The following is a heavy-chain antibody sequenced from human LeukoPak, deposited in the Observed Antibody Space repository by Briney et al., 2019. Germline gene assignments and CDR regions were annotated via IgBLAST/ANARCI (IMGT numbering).Heavy chain of an antibody. V-gene: IGHV1-2*02. CDR2: IIPNSGGT. CDR3: ARLALINWNYGEDFDY. CDR1: GYTFTGYY. J-gene: IGHJ4*02. D-gene: IGHD1-7*01. Sequence: GASVKVSCKASGYTFTGYYIHWVRQAPGQGLEWMGWIIPNSGGTNYAQKFQGRVTMTRDTSISTAYMELSRLRSDDTAVYYCARLALINWNYGEDFDYWGQGTLVTASS.